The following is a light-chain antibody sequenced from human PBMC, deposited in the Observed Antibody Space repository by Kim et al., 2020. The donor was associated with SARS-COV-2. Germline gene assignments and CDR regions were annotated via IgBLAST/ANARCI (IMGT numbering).Light chain of an antibody. V-gene: IGLV3-1*01. Sequence: LPPDQKASFTCAGDKLGDKYACWYQQEPGQSPVLVIYQDNKRPAGIPERFSGSNSGNTATLTISGTQAMDEADYYCQAWDSSTAVFGGGTQLTVL. J-gene: IGLJ2*01. CDR2: QDN. CDR3: QAWDSSTAV. CDR1: KLGDKY.